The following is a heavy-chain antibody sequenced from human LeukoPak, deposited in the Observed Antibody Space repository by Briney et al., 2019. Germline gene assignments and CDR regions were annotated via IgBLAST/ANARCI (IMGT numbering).Heavy chain of an antibody. CDR3: ARQVRSPVVMFMDV. CDR1: GGSISSSTYN. J-gene: IGHJ6*03. D-gene: IGHD3-22*01. V-gene: IGHV4-39*01. CDR2: VYYTGIT. Sequence: SETLSLTCTVAGGSISSSTYNWGWIRQPPGRGLEWIGSVYYTGITYYNPSVESRVTISVDTSKNHFSLELNSVTAADTGVYFCARQVRSPVVMFMDVWGKGTTVIVSS.